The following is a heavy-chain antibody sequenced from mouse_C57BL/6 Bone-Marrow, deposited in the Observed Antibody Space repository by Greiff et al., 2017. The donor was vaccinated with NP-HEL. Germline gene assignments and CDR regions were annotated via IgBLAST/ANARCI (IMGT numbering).Heavy chain of an antibody. J-gene: IGHJ4*01. CDR2: INPSSGYT. CDR1: GYTFTSYT. D-gene: IGHD1-1*01. V-gene: IGHV1-4*01. Sequence: QVQLQQSGAELARPGASVKMSCKASGYTFTSYTMHWVKQRPGQGLEWIGYINPSSGYTKYNQKFKDKATLTADKSSSTAYMQLSSLTSEDSAVYYCARRYYGSSLYYYAMDYWGQGTSVTVSS. CDR3: ARRYYGSSLYYYAMDY.